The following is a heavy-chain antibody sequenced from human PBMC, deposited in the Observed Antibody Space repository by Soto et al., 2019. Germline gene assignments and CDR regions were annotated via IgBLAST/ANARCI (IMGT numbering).Heavy chain of an antibody. J-gene: IGHJ3*02. V-gene: IGHV1-69*12. D-gene: IGHD5-18*01. Sequence: QVQLVQSGAEVKKPGSSVKVSCKASGGTFSSYAISWVRQAPGQGLEWMGGIIPIFGTANYAQKFQGRVNYHQKHQRRDKITAHEAKSTDYMELSSLRTEDTAVYYCTNPEPNATNVIQLWVKSDRAFDIWGQGTMVTVSS. CDR3: TNPEPNATNVIQLWVKSDRAFDI. CDR1: GGTFSSYA. CDR2: IIPIFGTA.